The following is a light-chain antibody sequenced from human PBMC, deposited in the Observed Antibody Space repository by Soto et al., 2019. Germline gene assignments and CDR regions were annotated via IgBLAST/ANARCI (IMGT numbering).Light chain of an antibody. CDR1: SSDVGGYNY. CDR2: DVS. Sequence: QSALTQTASVSGSPGQSITISCTGTSSDVGGYNYVSWYQQHPGKAPKLMIYDVSNRPSGVSNRFSGSKSGNTASLTISGLQAEDEADYYCSSYTSSSTLPFYGFGTGTKVTVL. J-gene: IGLJ1*01. CDR3: SSYTSSSTLPFYG. V-gene: IGLV2-14*01.